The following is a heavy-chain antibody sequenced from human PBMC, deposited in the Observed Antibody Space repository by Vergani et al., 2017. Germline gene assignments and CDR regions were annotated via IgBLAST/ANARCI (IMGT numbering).Heavy chain of an antibody. CDR3: ARLRYGCTTTCPERSFDY. CDR2: IRSDESRR. Sequence: QVQLVESGGGVVQPGGSLRLSCAASGFTFNSYGMHWVRQAPGKGLEWVASIRSDESRRYYGDSMEGPFTISRDNSKNTLYLQMKSLRPEDTAVYYCARLRYGCTTTCPERSFDYWGQGTLVTVSS. CDR1: GFTFNSYG. D-gene: IGHD2-2*01. J-gene: IGHJ4*02. V-gene: IGHV3-30*02.